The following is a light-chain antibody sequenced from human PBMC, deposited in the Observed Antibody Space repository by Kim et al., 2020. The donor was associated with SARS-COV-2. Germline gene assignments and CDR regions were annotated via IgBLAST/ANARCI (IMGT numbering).Light chain of an antibody. Sequence: ASFGERVTITCRASQSVYTWMAWYQHKPGKAPNLLIYDASTLESGIPSRISGSGYGTEFILTINSLHPDDFATYYCQQYNTYPHTFGQGTKVDIK. CDR2: DAS. V-gene: IGKV1-5*01. CDR3: QQYNTYPHT. J-gene: IGKJ2*01. CDR1: QSVYTW.